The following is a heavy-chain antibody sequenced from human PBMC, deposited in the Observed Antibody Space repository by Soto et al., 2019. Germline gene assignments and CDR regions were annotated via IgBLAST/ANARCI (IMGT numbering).Heavy chain of an antibody. CDR1: GFTFSDYY. D-gene: IGHD1-26*01. J-gene: IGHJ4*02. V-gene: IGHV3-11*06. Sequence: QVQLVESGGGLVKPGGSLRLSCAASGFTFSDYYMSWIRQAPGKGLEWVSYISSSRSYTNYADSVKGRFTISRDNAKNSLYLQMNSLRAEDTAVYYCARDLSVGATDVIGYWGQGTLVTVSS. CDR2: ISSSRSYT. CDR3: ARDLSVGATDVIGY.